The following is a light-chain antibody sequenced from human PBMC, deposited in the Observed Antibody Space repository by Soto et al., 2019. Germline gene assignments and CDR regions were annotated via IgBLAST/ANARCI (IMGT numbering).Light chain of an antibody. Sequence: DIHLTQSPSLLSASVGDRVTITCRASQGISQYVAWYQQKPGKAPKLLIYAAVVLQGGIPSRFSGSGSATEFILTISGLQPEDFAVYYCQQYGSSPLTFGGGTKVEIK. CDR3: QQYGSSPLT. V-gene: IGKV1-9*01. CDR2: AAV. J-gene: IGKJ4*01. CDR1: QGISQY.